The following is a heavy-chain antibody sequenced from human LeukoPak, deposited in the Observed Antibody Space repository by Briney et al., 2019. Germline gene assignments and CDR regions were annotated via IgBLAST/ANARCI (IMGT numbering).Heavy chain of an antibody. V-gene: IGHV1-69*05. CDR3: ARDPTSGSEYFDY. D-gene: IGHD3-3*01. Sequence: ASVKVSCKASGGTFSSYAISWVRQAPGQGLEWMGRIIPIFGTANYAQKFQGRVTITTDESTSTAYMELSSLRSEDTAVYYCARDPTSGSEYFDYWGQGTLVTVSS. CDR2: IIPIFGTA. CDR1: GGTFSSYA. J-gene: IGHJ4*02.